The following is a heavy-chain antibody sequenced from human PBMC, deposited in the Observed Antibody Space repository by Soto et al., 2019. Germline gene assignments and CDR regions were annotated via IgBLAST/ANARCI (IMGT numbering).Heavy chain of an antibody. D-gene: IGHD4-17*01. J-gene: IGHJ4*02. CDR2: IVVGGGNT. Sequence: QMQLVQSGPEVKKPGTSVKVSCKASGFTFTSSAVQWVRQARGQRLEWVGWIVVGGGNTNYAQKFQERVTITGDMSTSTAYMELSSLRSEDAAVYYCAADDGDYFLDYWGQGTLVTVSS. CDR3: AADDGDYFLDY. V-gene: IGHV1-58*01. CDR1: GFTFTSSA.